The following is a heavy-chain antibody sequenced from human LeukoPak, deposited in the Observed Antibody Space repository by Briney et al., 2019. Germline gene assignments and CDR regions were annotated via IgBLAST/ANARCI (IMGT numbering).Heavy chain of an antibody. Sequence: NPSETLSLTCTVSGGFISSGSYYWSWIRQPAGKGLEWIGRIYTSGSTNYNPSLKSRVTISVDTSKNQFSLKLSSVTAADTAVYYCARWVAAAGMRYFDYWGQGTLVTVSS. D-gene: IGHD6-13*01. CDR3: ARWVAAAGMRYFDY. J-gene: IGHJ4*02. CDR2: IYTSGST. V-gene: IGHV4-61*02. CDR1: GGFISSGSYY.